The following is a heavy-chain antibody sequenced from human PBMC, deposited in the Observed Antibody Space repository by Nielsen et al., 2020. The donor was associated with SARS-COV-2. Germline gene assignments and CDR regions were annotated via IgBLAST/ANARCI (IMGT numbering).Heavy chain of an antibody. CDR2: IYYSGST. Sequence: WIRQPPGKGLEWIGYIYYSGSTYYNPSLKSRVTISVDGSKNQLSLTVRSVTAADTAVYYCARGRSTVIPSPVLGLGPYYYSFYMDVWGRGTTVTVSS. V-gene: IGHV4-30-2*01. CDR3: ARGRSTVIPSPVLGLGPYYYSFYMDV. J-gene: IGHJ6*03. D-gene: IGHD2-2*01.